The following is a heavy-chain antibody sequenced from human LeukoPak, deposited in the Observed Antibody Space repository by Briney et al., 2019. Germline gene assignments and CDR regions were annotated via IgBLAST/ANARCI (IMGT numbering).Heavy chain of an antibody. V-gene: IGHV3-23*01. J-gene: IGHJ4*02. CDR2: ISGRGGST. D-gene: IGHD3-22*01. Sequence: GGSLRLSCAASGFTFRRYALSCVRQAPGKGLEWVSAISGRGGSTYYADSVKGRFTISRDNSKNTLYLQMNSLRAEDTAVYYCACFYYYDSSGFSYWGQGTLVTVSS. CDR1: GFTFRRYA. CDR3: ACFYYYDSSGFSY.